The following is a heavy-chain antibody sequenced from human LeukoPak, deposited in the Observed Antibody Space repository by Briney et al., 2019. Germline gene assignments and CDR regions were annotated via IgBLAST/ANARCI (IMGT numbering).Heavy chain of an antibody. D-gene: IGHD3-22*01. CDR2: IKQDGSEK. CDR3: ARETVVITSPYFDY. CDR1: GFTFSSYW. J-gene: IGHJ4*02. Sequence: GGSLRLSCAASGFTFSSYWMTWVRQAPGKGLEWVANIKQDGSEKYYVDSVKGRFTISRDNAKNSLYLQMNSLRAEDTAVYYCARETVVITSPYFDYWGQGTLVTVSS. V-gene: IGHV3-7*01.